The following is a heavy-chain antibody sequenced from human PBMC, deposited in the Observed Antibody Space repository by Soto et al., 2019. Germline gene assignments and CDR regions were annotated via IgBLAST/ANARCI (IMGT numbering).Heavy chain of an antibody. CDR1: GGSISSGGYS. CDR2: IYHSGST. V-gene: IGHV4-30-2*01. J-gene: IGHJ4*02. Sequence: QLQLQESGSGLVKPSQTLSLTCAVSGGSISSGGYSWSWFRQPPGKGLEWIGYIYHSGSTYFTPSLKSRVPISVVRSNIPFSLNLSSVTAADTAVYYSARVPDYCGQGTLVAVAS. CDR3: ARVPDY.